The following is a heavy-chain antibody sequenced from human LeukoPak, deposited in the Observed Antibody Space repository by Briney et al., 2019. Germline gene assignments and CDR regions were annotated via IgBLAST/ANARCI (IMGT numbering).Heavy chain of an antibody. CDR1: GFTFSSYW. CDR2: INSDGSST. Sequence: GGSLRLSCAASGFTFSSYWMHWVRQAPGKGLGWVSRINSDGSSTSYADSVKGRFTISRDNDKNTLYLKMNSLKAEDTAEYYCARDISSGYYDAFDIWGQGTMVTVSS. V-gene: IGHV3-74*01. D-gene: IGHD3-22*01. J-gene: IGHJ3*02. CDR3: ARDISSGYYDAFDI.